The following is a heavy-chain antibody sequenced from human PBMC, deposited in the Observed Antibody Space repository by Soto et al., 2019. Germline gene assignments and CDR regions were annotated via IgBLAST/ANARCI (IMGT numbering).Heavy chain of an antibody. CDR2: IYHSGST. J-gene: IGHJ5*02. D-gene: IGHD2-15*01. CDR1: GGSISTSNW. Sequence: QVQLQESGPGLLKPSGTLSLTCAVSGGSISTSNWWSWVRQPPGKGLEGIGEIYHSGSTNYNPSLMPRVSISVDNATAESSLNPSSVTASDTAVYYCARGARSGGSSYYWSDPCGQGPLVTVCS. CDR3: ARGARSGGSSYYWSDP. V-gene: IGHV4-4*02.